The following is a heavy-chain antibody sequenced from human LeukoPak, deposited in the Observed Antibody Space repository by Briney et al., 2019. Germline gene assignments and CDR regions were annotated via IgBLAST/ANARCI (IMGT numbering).Heavy chain of an antibody. CDR1: GGSISSGDYY. D-gene: IGHD5-18*01. CDR2: IYYSGST. J-gene: IGHJ4*02. CDR3: ARRAYSYGQGLNSDY. V-gene: IGHV4-30-4*08. Sequence: EPSETLSLTCTVSGGSISSGDYYWSWIRQPPGKGLEWIGYIYYSGSTYYNPSLKSRVTISVDTSKNQFSLKLSSVTAADTAVYYCARRAYSYGQGLNSDYWGQGTLVTVSS.